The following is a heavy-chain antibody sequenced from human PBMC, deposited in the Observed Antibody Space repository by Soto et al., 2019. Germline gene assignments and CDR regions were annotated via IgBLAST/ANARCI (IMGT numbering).Heavy chain of an antibody. CDR1: GFTFSSYW. CDR2: IKQDGSEK. V-gene: IGHV3-7*01. Sequence: GGSLRLSCAASGFTFSSYWMSWVRQAPGKGLEWVANIKQDGSEKYYVDSVKGRFTISRDNAKNSLYLQMNSLRAEDTAVYDCARVMVQYSGSYGEGYYFDYWGQGTLVTVSS. J-gene: IGHJ4*02. CDR3: ARVMVQYSGSYGEGYYFDY. D-gene: IGHD1-26*01.